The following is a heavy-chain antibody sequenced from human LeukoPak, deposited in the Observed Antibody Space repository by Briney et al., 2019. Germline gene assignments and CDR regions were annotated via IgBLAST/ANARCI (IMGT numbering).Heavy chain of an antibody. J-gene: IGHJ5*02. Sequence: SETLSLTCSVSGASVSSGSFYWGWLRQSPGKGLEWIATIYYTGSTYYDPSLKSRVSISIDTSNNQFSLSVKSVSAADTAVYYCARHSGSGSLSRPFDPWGQGTLVTVTS. CDR3: ARHSGSGSLSRPFDP. CDR1: GASVSSGSFY. CDR2: IYYTGST. D-gene: IGHD3-10*01. V-gene: IGHV4-39*01.